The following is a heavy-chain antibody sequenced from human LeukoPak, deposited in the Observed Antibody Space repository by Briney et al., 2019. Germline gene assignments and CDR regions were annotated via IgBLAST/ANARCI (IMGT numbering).Heavy chain of an antibody. J-gene: IGHJ5*02. D-gene: IGHD4-17*01. CDR1: GGSISSYY. CDR2: IYYSGST. CDR3: ARNDYGDINWFDP. V-gene: IGHV4-59*01. Sequence: SETLSLTCTVSGGSISSYYWSWIRQPPGKGLEWIGYIYYSGSTNYNPSLKSRVTISVDTSKNQFSLKLSSVTAADTAVYYCARNDYGDINWFDPWGQGTLVTVPS.